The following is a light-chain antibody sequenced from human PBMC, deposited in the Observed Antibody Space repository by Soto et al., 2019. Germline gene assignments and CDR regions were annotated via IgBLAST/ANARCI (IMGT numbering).Light chain of an antibody. CDR1: SSDVGGYNY. CDR2: EVS. V-gene: IGLV2-8*01. CDR3: SSYAGSNNFV. Sequence: QSALTQPPSASGSPGQSVTISCTGTSSDVGGYNYVSWYQQHPGKAPKLMIYEVSKRPSGVPDRFSGSKSGNTASLTVSGLQAEDAADYYSSSYAGSNNFVFGARTKLTVL. J-gene: IGLJ2*01.